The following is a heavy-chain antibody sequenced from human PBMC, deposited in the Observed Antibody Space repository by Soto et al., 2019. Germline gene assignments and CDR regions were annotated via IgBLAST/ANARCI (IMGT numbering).Heavy chain of an antibody. CDR2: ISVFNGDT. V-gene: IGHV1-18*01. D-gene: IGHD3-16*01. J-gene: IGHJ6*02. CDR3: ATKDDHKDDQPYYYGMDV. Sequence: QVQLLQSGGEVKTPGASVKVSCKALGYTSSSYGINWVRQAPGQGLEWMGWISVFNGDTKYAQKSQGRVAITKDPGTSTAHMELRSLRSDDAAVYFCATKDDHKDDQPYYYGMDVWGQGTTVAVSS. CDR1: GYTSSSYG.